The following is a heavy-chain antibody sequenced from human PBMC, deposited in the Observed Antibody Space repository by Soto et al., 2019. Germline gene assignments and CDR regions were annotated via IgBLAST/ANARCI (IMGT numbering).Heavy chain of an antibody. J-gene: IGHJ4*02. CDR1: GGSISSGGYS. Sequence: QLQLQESGSGLVKPSQTLSLTCAVSGGSISSGGYSWSWIRQPPGKGLEWIGYIYHSGSTYYNPSLKSRVSMPVXXSKNQFSLNLSSVTAAGTAVYYCARGMTTVTTYDYWGQGTLVTVSS. CDR2: IYHSGST. D-gene: IGHD4-4*01. CDR3: ARGMTTVTTYDY. V-gene: IGHV4-30-2*01.